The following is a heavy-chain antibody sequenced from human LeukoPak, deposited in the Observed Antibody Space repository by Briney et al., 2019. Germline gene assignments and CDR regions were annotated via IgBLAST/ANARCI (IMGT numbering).Heavy chain of an antibody. Sequence: PSETLSLTCTVSGGSISSGDYYWSWIRQPPGKGLEWIGYIYYSGSTYYNPSLKSRVTISVDTSKNQFSLKLSSVTAADTAVYYCARGTAILYFDDWGQGTLVTVSS. V-gene: IGHV4-30-4*08. CDR1: GGSISSGDYY. D-gene: IGHD5-18*01. CDR3: ARGTAILYFDD. J-gene: IGHJ4*02. CDR2: IYYSGST.